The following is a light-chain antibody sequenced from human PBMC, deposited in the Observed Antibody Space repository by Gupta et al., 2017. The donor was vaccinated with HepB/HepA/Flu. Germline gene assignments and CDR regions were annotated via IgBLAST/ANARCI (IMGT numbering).Light chain of an antibody. CDR1: SSDVGAYNY. Sequence: QSALTPPASVSGSPGQSITISCTGTSSDVGAYNYVSWYQQHPDKAPKLIIFDASKRPSGVSNRFSGSKSGNTASLTISGLQAEDEADYYCSSQTITYTVVFGGGTKLTVL. CDR2: DAS. V-gene: IGLV2-14*03. J-gene: IGLJ2*01. CDR3: SSQTITYTVV.